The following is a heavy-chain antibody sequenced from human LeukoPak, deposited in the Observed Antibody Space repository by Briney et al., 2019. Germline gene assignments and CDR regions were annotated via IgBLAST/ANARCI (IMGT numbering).Heavy chain of an antibody. CDR3: ATIKRGYPYGYFDF. CDR2: MYDTVNT. D-gene: IGHD5-18*01. Sequence: SETLSLTCTVSGGSISSLYWSWVRQPPGKGLEWIGYMYDTVNTKDNPSLTSRLTLSADTSKNQFSLRLGSVTAADTAVYYCATIKRGYPYGYFDFWGQGILVTVSS. J-gene: IGHJ4*02. CDR1: GGSISSLY. V-gene: IGHV4-59*11.